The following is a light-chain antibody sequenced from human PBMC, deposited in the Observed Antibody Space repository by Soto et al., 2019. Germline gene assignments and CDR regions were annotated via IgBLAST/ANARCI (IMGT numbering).Light chain of an antibody. J-gene: IGKJ5*01. V-gene: IGKV3-15*01. Sequence: EIVMTQSPATLSVSPGERATLSCRASQSVSSNLAWYQQKPGQAPRLLIYGASTRATGIPARFSGSGSGTEFTLTISSLQSGDFAVYYCQQYNNPSITFGQGTRLEIK. CDR2: GAS. CDR1: QSVSSN. CDR3: QQYNNPSIT.